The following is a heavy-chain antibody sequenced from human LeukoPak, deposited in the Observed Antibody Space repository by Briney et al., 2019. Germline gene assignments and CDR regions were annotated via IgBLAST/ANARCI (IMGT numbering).Heavy chain of an antibody. V-gene: IGHV3-66*01. CDR2: IYSGDTT. Sequence: GGALRLSCAASGFTFSDEYMSWIRQAPGKGLEWVSVIYSGDTTFYADSVRGKFTISRDNSKNTLYLQMNSLRAEDTAVYYCASILRSSSGYYFDYWGQGTLVTVSS. J-gene: IGHJ4*02. CDR3: ASILRSSSGYYFDY. CDR1: GFTFSDEY. D-gene: IGHD3-10*01.